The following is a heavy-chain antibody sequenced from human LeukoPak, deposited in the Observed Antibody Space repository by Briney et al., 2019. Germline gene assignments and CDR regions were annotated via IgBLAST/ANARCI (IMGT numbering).Heavy chain of an antibody. J-gene: IGHJ3*02. V-gene: IGHV3-30*18. CDR2: ISNGGSYK. CDR1: GFTFSTSG. Sequence: PGGSLRLSCEASGFTFSTSGMHWVRQAPGKGLEWVAGISNGGSYKYYADSVKGRFTISRDNSRNTLYLQMNSLRPDDTALYYCAKPQWGDSWAFDTWGQGTMVAVSS. CDR3: AKPQWGDSWAFDT. D-gene: IGHD2-21*02.